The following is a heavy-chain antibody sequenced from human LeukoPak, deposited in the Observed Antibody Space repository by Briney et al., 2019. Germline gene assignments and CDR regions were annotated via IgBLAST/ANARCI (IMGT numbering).Heavy chain of an antibody. Sequence: SETLSLTCTVSGGSMSSYYWSWIRQPQGQGLQRIGYIYYTGSTNYNPSLRSRVTISVDTSKNRFSLKLSSVTAADTAVYYCARVYSYYYMDVWGKGTTVTVSS. J-gene: IGHJ6*03. CDR1: GGSMSSYY. CDR3: ARVYSYYYMDV. CDR2: IYYTGST. V-gene: IGHV4-59*01.